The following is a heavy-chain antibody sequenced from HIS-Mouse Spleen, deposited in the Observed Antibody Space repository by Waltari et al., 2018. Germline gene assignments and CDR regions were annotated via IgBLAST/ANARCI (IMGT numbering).Heavy chain of an antibody. CDR1: GGSISSSSYY. Sequence: QLQLQESGPGLVKPSETLSLTCTVSGGSISSSSYYWGWIRQPPGKGLGGIGSIDYSGSTYYNPSLKSRVTISVDTSKNQFSRKLSSVTAADTAVYYCAREIPYSSSWYDWYFDLWGRGTLVTVSS. V-gene: IGHV4-39*07. D-gene: IGHD6-13*01. J-gene: IGHJ2*01. CDR2: IDYSGST. CDR3: AREIPYSSSWYDWYFDL.